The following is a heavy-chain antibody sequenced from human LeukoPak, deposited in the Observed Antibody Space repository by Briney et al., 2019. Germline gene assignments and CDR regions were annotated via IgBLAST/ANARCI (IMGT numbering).Heavy chain of an antibody. CDR1: GYTFTSYY. V-gene: IGHV1-46*01. CDR2: INPSGGST. D-gene: IGHD6-6*01. Sequence: ASVKVSCKASGYTFTSYYMHWVRQAPGQGLEWMGIINPSGGSTSYAQKFQGRVTMTRDTSTSTVYMELSSLRSEDTAVYYRARDYKVELVLHYYYYYGMDVWGQGTTVTVSS. CDR3: ARDYKVELVLHYYYYYGMDV. J-gene: IGHJ6*02.